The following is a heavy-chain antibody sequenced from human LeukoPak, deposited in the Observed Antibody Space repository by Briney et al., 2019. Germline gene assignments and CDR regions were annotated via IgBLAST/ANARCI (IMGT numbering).Heavy chain of an antibody. CDR3: AKTSMGSGWYGEDYYGMDV. Sequence: GGSLRLSCAASGFTFSSYAMSWVRQAPGKGLEWVSAISGSGGSTYYADSVKGRFTISRDNSKNTLYLQMNSLRAEDTAVYYCAKTSMGSGWYGEDYYGMDVWGQGTTVTVSS. D-gene: IGHD6-19*01. CDR2: ISGSGGST. V-gene: IGHV3-23*01. J-gene: IGHJ6*02. CDR1: GFTFSSYA.